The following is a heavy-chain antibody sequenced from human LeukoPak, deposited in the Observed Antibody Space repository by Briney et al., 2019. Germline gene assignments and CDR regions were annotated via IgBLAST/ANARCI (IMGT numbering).Heavy chain of an antibody. CDR3: AREGGIAARPFDY. CDR2: INYSGST. V-gene: IGHV4-39*07. D-gene: IGHD6-6*01. CDR1: GGSISSSSYY. Sequence: PSETLSLTCTVSGGSISSSSYYWGWIRQPPGKGLEWIESINYSGSTYYNPSLKSRVTISVDTSKNQFSLKLSSVTAADTAVYYCAREGGIAARPFDYWGQGTLVTVSS. J-gene: IGHJ4*02.